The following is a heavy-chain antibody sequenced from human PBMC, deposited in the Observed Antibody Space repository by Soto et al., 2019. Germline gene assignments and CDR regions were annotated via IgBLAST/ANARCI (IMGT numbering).Heavy chain of an antibody. J-gene: IGHJ4*02. CDR1: GFTFSIYG. CDR3: ANTLGSESYLPFDY. CDR2: ISGSGENT. Sequence: EVQLLESGGGLVQPGGSLRLSCAASGFTFSIYGLSWVRQAPGKGLEWVSAISGSGENTYYADSVKGRFTISRDNPKNTLYLQMNSLRAEDTAVYYCANTLGSESYLPFDYWGQGTLVTVSS. V-gene: IGHV3-23*01. D-gene: IGHD3-10*01.